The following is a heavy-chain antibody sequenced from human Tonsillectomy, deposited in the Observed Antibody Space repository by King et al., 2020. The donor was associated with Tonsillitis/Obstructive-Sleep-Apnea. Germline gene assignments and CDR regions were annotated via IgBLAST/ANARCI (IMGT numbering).Heavy chain of an antibody. J-gene: IGHJ6*03. CDR2: ISYDGSNK. CDR1: GFTFSSYA. CDR3: ARRAAAGYYYYYMDV. Sequence: VQLVESGGGVVQPGRSLRLSCAASGFTFSSYAMHWVRQAPGKGLEWVAVISYDGSNKYYADSVKGRFTISRDNSKNTLYLQMNSLRVEDTAVYYCARRAAAGYYYYYMDVWGKGTTVTVSS. V-gene: IGHV3-30*04. D-gene: IGHD6-13*01.